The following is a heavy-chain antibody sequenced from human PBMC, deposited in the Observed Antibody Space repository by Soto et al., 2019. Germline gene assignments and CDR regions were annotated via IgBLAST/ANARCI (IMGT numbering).Heavy chain of an antibody. D-gene: IGHD2-21*01. J-gene: IGHJ6*02. CDR3: ARALEIPPLQGSCYYYALDV. Sequence: PWGSLRLSCAASGFTFSSYEMSWVRQVPGKGLESVSVIYTSGATFYADSVKGRFTISRDTSKNMLYLQMNSLRVEDTAVYYCARALEIPPLQGSCYYYALDVWGQGTTVTVSS. CDR2: IYTSGAT. V-gene: IGHV3-53*01. CDR1: GFTFSSYE.